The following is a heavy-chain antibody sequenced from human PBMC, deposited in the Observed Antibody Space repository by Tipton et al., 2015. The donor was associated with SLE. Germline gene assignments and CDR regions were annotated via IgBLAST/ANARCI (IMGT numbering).Heavy chain of an antibody. CDR2: VYYSGRT. Sequence: TLSLTCTVSGDSMSGFSWSWVRQPPGKGLEWIAYVYYSGRTNYNASLKSRVTISLDRSKNQFSLRVNSVTAADTAVYFCARHGVGYWSPVQGVDDRGQGSTVTVSS. CDR1: GDSMSGFS. J-gene: IGHJ6*02. V-gene: IGHV4-59*08. CDR3: ARHGVGYWSPVQGVDD. D-gene: IGHD3-22*01.